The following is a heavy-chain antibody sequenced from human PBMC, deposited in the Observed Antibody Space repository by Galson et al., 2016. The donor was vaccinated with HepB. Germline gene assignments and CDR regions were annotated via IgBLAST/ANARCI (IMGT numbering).Heavy chain of an antibody. J-gene: IGHJ4*02. CDR3: ARGRITLVRGEAYYFDY. Sequence: SLRLSCAASGFTFNTYWMSWVRQAPGKGLEWVSFISYDGSNDYYADSVKGRFTISRDNSKNTLSLQMNSLRPEDTAVYYCARGRITLVRGEAYYFDYWGQGTLVTVSS. CDR2: ISYDGSND. D-gene: IGHD3-10*01. CDR1: GFTFNTYW. V-gene: IGHV3-30-3*01.